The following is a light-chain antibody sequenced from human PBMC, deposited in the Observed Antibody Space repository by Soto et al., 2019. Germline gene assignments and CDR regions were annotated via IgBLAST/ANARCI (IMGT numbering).Light chain of an antibody. CDR2: GAS. CDR3: QQYNNWPQWT. CDR1: QSVSSN. J-gene: IGKJ1*01. V-gene: IGKV3-15*01. Sequence: EIVMTQSPATLSVSPGERATLSCRARQSVSSNLAWYQQKPGQAPRLLIYGASTRATGIQARFSGSGSGTECTLTISSLQSEDFAVYYCQQYNNWPQWTLGQGTKVEIK.